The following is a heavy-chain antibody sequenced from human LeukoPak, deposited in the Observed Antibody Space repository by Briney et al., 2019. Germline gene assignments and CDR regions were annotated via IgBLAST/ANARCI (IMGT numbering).Heavy chain of an antibody. CDR1: GFSVSSNY. CDR3: ARASHYYDSSPSDY. D-gene: IGHD3-22*01. Sequence: GGSLRLSCAASGFSVSSNYMSWVRQAPGKGLEWVAVIWYDGSNKYYADSVKGRFTISRDNSKNTLYLQMNSLRVEDTAVYFCARASHYYDSSPSDYWGQGTLVTVSS. V-gene: IGHV3-33*08. J-gene: IGHJ4*02. CDR2: IWYDGSNK.